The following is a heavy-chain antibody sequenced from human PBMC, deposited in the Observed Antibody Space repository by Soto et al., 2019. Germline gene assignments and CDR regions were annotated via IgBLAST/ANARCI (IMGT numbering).Heavy chain of an antibody. CDR2: IHYSGTS. V-gene: IGHV4-31*03. D-gene: IGHD2-2*01. CDR1: GGSITGTDYY. CDR3: ARAQGYCSASTCSFYFDY. J-gene: IGHJ4*02. Sequence: QVQLQESGPGLVKPSQTLSLTCIVSGGSITGTDYYWSWIRQHPGKGLEWIGSIHYSGTSFDNPSLKSRLTTSVDTSKNQLSLKLSSVTAADTAVYYCARAQGYCSASTCSFYFDYWGLGALVTVSS.